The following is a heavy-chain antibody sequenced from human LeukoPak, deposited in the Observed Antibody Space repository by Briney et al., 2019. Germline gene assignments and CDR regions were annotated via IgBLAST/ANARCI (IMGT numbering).Heavy chain of an antibody. CDR1: GFTFSSYA. CDR3: AKGKATISY. D-gene: IGHD5-12*01. J-gene: IGHJ4*02. Sequence: GGSLRLSCAASGFTFSSYAMSWVRQAPGKGLEWVSAISISGGSTYYADSVKGRFTISRDNSENTLFLQVNSLRADDTAVYYCAKGKATISYWGQGTLVTVSS. V-gene: IGHV3-23*01. CDR2: ISISGGST.